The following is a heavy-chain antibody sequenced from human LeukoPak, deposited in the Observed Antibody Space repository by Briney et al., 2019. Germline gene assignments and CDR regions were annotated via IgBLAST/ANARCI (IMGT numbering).Heavy chain of an antibody. CDR3: AKEVGTFDY. CDR1: GFTFDDYA. V-gene: IGHV3-9*01. D-gene: IGHD4-23*01. CDR2: ISWNSGSI. Sequence: GRSLRLSCAASGFTFDDYAMHWVRQVPGKGLEWVSGISWNSGSIGYADSVKGRFTISRDNAKNSLYLQMNSLRAEDTALYYCAKEVGTFDYWGQGTLVTVSS. J-gene: IGHJ4*02.